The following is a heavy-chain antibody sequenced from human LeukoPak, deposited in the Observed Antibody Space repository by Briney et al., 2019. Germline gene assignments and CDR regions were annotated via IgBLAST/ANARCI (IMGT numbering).Heavy chain of an antibody. J-gene: IGHJ4*02. CDR2: IYTSGST. D-gene: IGHD2-2*01. Sequence: SETLSLTCTVAGGSISSYYWSWIRQPAGKGLEWIGRIYTSGSTNYNPSLKSRVTMSVDTSKNQFSLKLSSVTAADTAVYYCAREGCSSTSCHFDYWGQGTLVTVSS. V-gene: IGHV4-4*07. CDR1: GGSISSYY. CDR3: AREGCSSTSCHFDY.